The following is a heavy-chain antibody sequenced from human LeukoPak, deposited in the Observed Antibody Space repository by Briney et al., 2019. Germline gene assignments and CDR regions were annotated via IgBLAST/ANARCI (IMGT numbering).Heavy chain of an antibody. V-gene: IGHV4-31*03. CDR2: ISYSGNT. Sequence: SETLSLTCIVSGGSISSGGYYWSWIRQHPGKGLEWIGYISYSGNTYYNPSLKTRLSISVDTSKNQFCLNVSSVTAADTAMYYCAIVDLNMIRGVQDWGQGTLSPSPQ. D-gene: IGHD3-10*01. CDR3: AIVDLNMIRGVQD. J-gene: IGHJ4*02. CDR1: GGSISSGGYY.